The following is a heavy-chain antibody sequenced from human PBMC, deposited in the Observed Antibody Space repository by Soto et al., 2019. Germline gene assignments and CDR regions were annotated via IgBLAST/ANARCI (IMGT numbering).Heavy chain of an antibody. V-gene: IGHV3-11*05. Sequence: QVQLVESGGGLVKPGGSLRLSCAASGFTFSDYYMSWIRQAPGKGLEWVSYSSSSSSYTNYADSVKGRFTISRDNAKNSLYLQMNSLRAEDTAVYYCARYYYDSSGYYYVDYYGMDVWGQGTTVTVSS. J-gene: IGHJ6*02. CDR3: ARYYYDSSGYYYVDYYGMDV. CDR2: SSSSSSYT. D-gene: IGHD3-22*01. CDR1: GFTFSDYY.